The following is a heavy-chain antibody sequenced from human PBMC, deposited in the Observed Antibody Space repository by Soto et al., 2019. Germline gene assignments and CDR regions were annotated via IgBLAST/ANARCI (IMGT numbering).Heavy chain of an antibody. CDR2: ISASNGNT. V-gene: IGHV1-18*01. D-gene: IGHD4-17*01. CDR1: GYTFTSYG. Sequence: QVQLVQSGAEVKKPGASVKVSCKASGYTFTSYGISWVRQAPGQGLEWMGWISASNGNTNYAQKLQGRVTMTPDTSTSTTYMELRSLRTDDTAVYYCARDPTSHLVYGDYVVPFDYWGQGTLVTVSS. CDR3: ARDPTSHLVYGDYVVPFDY. J-gene: IGHJ4*02.